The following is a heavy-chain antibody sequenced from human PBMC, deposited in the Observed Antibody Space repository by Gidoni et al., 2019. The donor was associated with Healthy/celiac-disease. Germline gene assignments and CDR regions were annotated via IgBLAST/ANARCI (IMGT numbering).Heavy chain of an antibody. CDR2: IYDSRNT. J-gene: IGHJ6*02. CDR1: GGSIRSGGYY. CDR3: ARGPGYSYGYEGYYYYYGMDV. V-gene: IGHV4-31*03. Sequence: QVQLQESGPGLVKPSQTLSLPCPVSGGSIRSGGYYWSWIRQHPGKGLEWIGYIYDSRNTYYNPSLKSRVTISVDTSKNQFSLKLSSVTAADTAVYYCARGPGYSYGYEGYYYYYGMDVWGQGTTVTVSS. D-gene: IGHD5-18*01.